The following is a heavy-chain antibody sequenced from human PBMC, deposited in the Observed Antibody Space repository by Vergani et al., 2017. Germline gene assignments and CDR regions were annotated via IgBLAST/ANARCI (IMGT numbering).Heavy chain of an antibody. CDR1: GFTFSNAW. J-gene: IGHJ4*02. Sequence: EVHLEESGGGLVQPGGSLRLSCAVSGFTFSNAWMNWARQAPGKGLEWIGRIRSKNDGGTADYAAPLKGRFTISRDDSKDSAFLLVNNLKTEDTAVYFCYTDYHDYWGQGTLVTVSS. CDR2: IRSKNDGGTA. D-gene: IGHD2-2*02. V-gene: IGHV3-15*07. CDR3: YTDYHDY.